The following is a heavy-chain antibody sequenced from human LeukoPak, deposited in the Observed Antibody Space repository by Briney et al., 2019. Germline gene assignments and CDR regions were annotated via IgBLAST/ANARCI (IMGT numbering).Heavy chain of an antibody. CDR2: ISGSGGST. CDR3: AKVRGSDAFDL. Sequence: PGGSLRLSCAASGFTFSSYVMSWVRQAPGKGLEWVSAISGSGGSTYYADSVKGRFTISRDNSKNTLYLQMNSLKSEDTAVYFCAKVRGSDAFDLWGQGTMVTVSS. V-gene: IGHV3-23*01. D-gene: IGHD3-10*01. J-gene: IGHJ3*01. CDR1: GFTFSSYV.